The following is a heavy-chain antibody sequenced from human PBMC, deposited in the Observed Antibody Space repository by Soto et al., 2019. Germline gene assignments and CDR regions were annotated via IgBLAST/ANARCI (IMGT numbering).Heavy chain of an antibody. D-gene: IGHD3-3*01. Sequence: GGSLRLSCAASGFTFSSYGMHWVRQAPGKGLEWVAVIWYDGSNKYYADSVKGRFTISRDNSKNTLYLQMNSLRAEDTAVYYCARGITIFGVVIIDYYYYGMDVWGQGTTVTVSS. CDR2: IWYDGSNK. J-gene: IGHJ6*02. CDR1: GFTFSSYG. CDR3: ARGITIFGVVIIDYYYYGMDV. V-gene: IGHV3-33*01.